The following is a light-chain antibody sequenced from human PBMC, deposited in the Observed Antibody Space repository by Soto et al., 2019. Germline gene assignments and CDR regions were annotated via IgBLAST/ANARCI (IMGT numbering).Light chain of an antibody. CDR1: QSVTGSY. CDR2: GAS. J-gene: IGKJ1*01. CDR3: QQYGSSPWT. V-gene: IGKV3-20*01. Sequence: EIVLTQSPDTLSLSPGERATLSCRASQSVTGSYLAWYQQRPGQSPRLLIYGASSRATGIPDRFSGSGSGTDFTLTVNRLEPEDFAVYYCQQYGSSPWTFGLGTKV.